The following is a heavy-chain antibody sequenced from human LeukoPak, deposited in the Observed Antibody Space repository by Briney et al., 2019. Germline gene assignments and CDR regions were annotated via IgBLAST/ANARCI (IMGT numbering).Heavy chain of an antibody. V-gene: IGHV4-30-2*01. D-gene: IGHD3-22*01. CDR2: IYHSGST. Sequence: SQTLSLTCAVSGGSISSGGYSWSWIRQPPGKGLEWIGYIYHSGSTYYNPSLKSRVTISVDRSKNQFSLKLSSVTAADTAVYYCARDQTSNYYDSSGPDYYYGMDVWGQGTTVTVSS. CDR3: ARDQTSNYYDSSGPDYYYGMDV. J-gene: IGHJ6*02. CDR1: GGSISSGGYS.